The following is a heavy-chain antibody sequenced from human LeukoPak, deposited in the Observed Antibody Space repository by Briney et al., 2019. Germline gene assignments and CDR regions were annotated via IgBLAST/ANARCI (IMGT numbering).Heavy chain of an antibody. D-gene: IGHD5-12*01. CDR1: GFTFSSYS. V-gene: IGHV3-48*01. J-gene: IGHJ4*02. CDR3: ARDVQVATIYPLDY. Sequence: GGSLRLSCAASGFTFSSYSMNWVRQAPGKGLEWVSYISSSSSTIYYADSVKGRFTISRDNAKNSLYLQMNSLRAEDTAVYYRARDVQVATIYPLDYWGQGTLVTVSS. CDR2: ISSSSSTI.